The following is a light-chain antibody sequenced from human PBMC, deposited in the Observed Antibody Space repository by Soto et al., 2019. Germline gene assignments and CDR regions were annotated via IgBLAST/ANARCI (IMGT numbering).Light chain of an antibody. Sequence: QSALTQPPSASGSPGQSVTISCTGTSSDVGGYNYVSWYQQHPGKAPKLMIYEVSKRPSGVPDRFSGSKSGNTASLTVSGXQAEDEAQYYCSSYAGNSYVFGSGTKVTVL. J-gene: IGLJ1*01. CDR3: SSYAGNSYV. CDR1: SSDVGGYNY. CDR2: EVS. V-gene: IGLV2-8*01.